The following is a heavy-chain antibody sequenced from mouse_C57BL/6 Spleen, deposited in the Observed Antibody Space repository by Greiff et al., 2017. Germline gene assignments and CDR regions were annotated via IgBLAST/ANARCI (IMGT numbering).Heavy chain of an antibody. CDR3: AITTVPHWYFDV. D-gene: IGHD1-1*01. CDR1: GYTFTSYW. Sequence: QQSCKASGYTFTSYWMHWVKQRPIQGLEWIGNIDPSDSETHYNQKFKDKATLTVDKSSSTAYMQLSSLTSEDSAVYYCAITTVPHWYFDVWGTGTTVTVSS. V-gene: IGHV1-52*01. CDR2: IDPSDSET. J-gene: IGHJ1*03.